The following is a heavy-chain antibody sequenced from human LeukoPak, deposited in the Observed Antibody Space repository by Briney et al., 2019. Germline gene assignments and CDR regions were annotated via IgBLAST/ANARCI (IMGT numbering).Heavy chain of an antibody. D-gene: IGHD1-26*01. V-gene: IGHV3-20*04. CDR1: GFTFEDYG. CDR2: INWNGGNT. CDR3: ARGTKWEPRDY. J-gene: IGHJ4*02. Sequence: GGSLRLSCAASGFTFEDYGMNWVRQAPGKGLEWVSGINWNGGNTGYADSVKGRFTISRDNAKNSLYLQMNSLRAEDTAVYYCARGTKWEPRDYWGQGTLVTVSS.